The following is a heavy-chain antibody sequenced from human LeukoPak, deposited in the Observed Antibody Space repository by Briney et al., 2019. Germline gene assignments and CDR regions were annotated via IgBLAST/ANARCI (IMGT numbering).Heavy chain of an antibody. CDR3: ARGVRLNLLYYYYYMDV. CDR1: GGSTSSYY. V-gene: IGHV4-59*01. J-gene: IGHJ6*03. CDR2: IYYSGST. D-gene: IGHD1-14*01. Sequence: SETLSLTCTVSGGSTSSYYWSWIRQPPGKGLEWIGYIYYSGSTNYNPSLKSRVTISVDTSKNQFSLKLSSVTAADTAVYYCARGVRLNLLYYYYYMDVWGKGTTVTVSS.